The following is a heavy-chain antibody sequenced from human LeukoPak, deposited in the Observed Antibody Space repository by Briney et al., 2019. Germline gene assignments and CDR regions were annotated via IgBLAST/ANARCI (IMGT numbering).Heavy chain of an antibody. J-gene: IGHJ5*02. Sequence: GGSLRLSCAASGFTFSSYAMSWVRQAPGKGLEWVSAISGSGGSTYYADSVKGRFTISRDNSKNTLYLQMNSLRAEDTAVYYCAKDYRIAVAGPNWFDPWGQGTLVTVSS. CDR3: AKDYRIAVAGPNWFDP. V-gene: IGHV3-23*01. D-gene: IGHD6-19*01. CDR1: GFTFSSYA. CDR2: ISGSGGST.